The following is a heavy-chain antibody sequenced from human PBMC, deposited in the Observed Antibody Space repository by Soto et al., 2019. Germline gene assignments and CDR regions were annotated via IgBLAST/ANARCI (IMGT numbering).Heavy chain of an antibody. CDR3: ARALRYYDILTGYSPVDY. Sequence: GASVKVSCKASGYTFTGYYMHWVRQAPGQGLEWMGWINPNSGGTNYAQKFQGRVTMTRDTSISTAYMELSRLRSDDTAVYYCARALRYYDILTGYSPVDYWGQGTLVTAPQ. CDR1: GYTFTGYY. D-gene: IGHD3-9*01. CDR2: INPNSGGT. V-gene: IGHV1-2*02. J-gene: IGHJ4*02.